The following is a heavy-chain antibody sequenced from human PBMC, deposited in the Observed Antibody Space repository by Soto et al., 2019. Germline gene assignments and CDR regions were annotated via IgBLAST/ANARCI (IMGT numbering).Heavy chain of an antibody. CDR2: IYYSGST. V-gene: IGHV4-59*01. J-gene: IGHJ4*02. CDR3: ARASVGSSWYYYNFDY. Sequence: SETLSLTCTVSGGSISSYYWSWIRQPPGKGLEWIGYIYYSGSTNYNPSLKSRVTISVDTSKNQFSLKLSSVTAADTAVYYCARASVGSSWYYYNFDYWGQGTLVTVSS. D-gene: IGHD6-13*01. CDR1: GGSISSYY.